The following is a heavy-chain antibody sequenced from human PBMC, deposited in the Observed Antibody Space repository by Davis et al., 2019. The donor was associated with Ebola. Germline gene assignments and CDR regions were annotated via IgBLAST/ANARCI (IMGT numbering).Heavy chain of an antibody. CDR1: GGSISSYY. CDR3: ARDHTHGMDV. CDR2: INHSGST. J-gene: IGHJ6*02. D-gene: IGHD5-18*01. Sequence: SETLSLTCTVSGGSISSYYWSWIRQPPGKGLEWIGEINHSGSTNYNPSLKSRVTISVDTSKNQFSLKLSSVTAADTAVYYCARDHTHGMDVWGQGTTVTVSS. V-gene: IGHV4-34*01.